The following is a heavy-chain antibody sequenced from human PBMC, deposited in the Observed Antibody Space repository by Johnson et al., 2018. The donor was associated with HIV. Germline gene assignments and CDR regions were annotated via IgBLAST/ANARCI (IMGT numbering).Heavy chain of an antibody. V-gene: IGHV3-30*04. Sequence: HVQLVESGGGVVQPGRSLRLSCAASGFSFSSYAMHWVRQAPGKGLEWVAVISYDGSKKYYADSVKGRFTISRDNSKNTLYLQMNRLRADDTAVYDCAKPKTGIDAFDIWGQGTMVTVSS. CDR1: GFSFSSYA. J-gene: IGHJ3*02. CDR2: ISYDGSKK. D-gene: IGHD3-10*01. CDR3: AKPKTGIDAFDI.